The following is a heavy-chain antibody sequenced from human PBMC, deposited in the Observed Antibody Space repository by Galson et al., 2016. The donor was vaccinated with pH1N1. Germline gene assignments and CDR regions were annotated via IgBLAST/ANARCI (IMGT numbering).Heavy chain of an antibody. CDR1: GSSFAKYA. D-gene: IGHD1-1*01. Sequence: SVKVSCKASGSSFAKYAVSWVRQAPGQGLEWMGRIIPIYGTANYAQKFQGRVTITADEYTTTVYMELNSLISGDTAIYYCARPGRTETTKEGFAWGYGMDVWGQGTTVTVSS. CDR2: IIPIYGTA. CDR3: ARPGRTETTKEGFAWGYGMDV. J-gene: IGHJ6*02. V-gene: IGHV1-69*13.